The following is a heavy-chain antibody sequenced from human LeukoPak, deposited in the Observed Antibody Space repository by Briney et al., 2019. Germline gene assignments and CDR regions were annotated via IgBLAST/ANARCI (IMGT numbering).Heavy chain of an antibody. CDR1: GYTFPING. V-gene: IGHV1-18*01. Sequence: GASVKVSCKASGYTFPINGISWVRQAPGQGLEWMGWISANSGSTQYAQKFQGRITMTRDTSTSTAYMELGSLRSDDTALYYYARDVMYAFDYWGRGTLVTVSS. CDR3: ARDVMYAFDY. J-gene: IGHJ4*02. D-gene: IGHD2-8*01. CDR2: ISANSGST.